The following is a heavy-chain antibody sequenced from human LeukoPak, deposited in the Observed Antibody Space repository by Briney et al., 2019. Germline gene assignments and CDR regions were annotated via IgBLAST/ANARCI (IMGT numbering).Heavy chain of an antibody. CDR1: GGSFSGYY. D-gene: IGHD5-18*01. J-gene: IGHJ4*02. CDR2: ISDSGST. CDR3: ARRAGYDYGQIDH. Sequence: PSETPSLTCAVYGGSFSGYYWSWIRQPPGKGLEWIGEISDSGSTNYIPSLKSRVTISVDTSNNRVSLKVDSVTAADTAVYYCARRAGYDYGQIDHWGRGTLITVSS. V-gene: IGHV4-34*01.